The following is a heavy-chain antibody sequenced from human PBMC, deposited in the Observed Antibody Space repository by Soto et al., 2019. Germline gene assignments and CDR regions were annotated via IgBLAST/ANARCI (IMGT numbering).Heavy chain of an antibody. CDR2: ISGRGENT. J-gene: IGHJ4*02. D-gene: IGHD1-26*01. CDR3: AKDPRGPEL. V-gene: IGHV3-23*01. Sequence: EVQLLESGGGLVQPGGSLRVTCIASGFTFNNYGMSWVRQAPGQGLEWVSGISGRGENTYYADSVKGRFTISRDNSKNTLFLPMNSLRAEDTAIYYCAKDPRGPELWGQGTLVTVSS. CDR1: GFTFNNYG.